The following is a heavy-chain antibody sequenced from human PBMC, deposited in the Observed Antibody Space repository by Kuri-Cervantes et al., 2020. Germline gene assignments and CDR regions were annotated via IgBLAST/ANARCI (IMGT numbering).Heavy chain of an antibody. V-gene: IGHV1-8*01. Sequence: ASVKVSCKASGYTFTSYDINWVRQATGQGLEWMGWMNPNSGNTGYAQKFQGRVTMTRNTSISTAYMELSSLRSEDTAVYYCARENYYGSGSYPWFDPWGQGTMVTISS. CDR1: GYTFTSYD. CDR2: MNPNSGNT. J-gene: IGHJ5*01. CDR3: ARENYYGSGSYPWFDP. D-gene: IGHD3-10*01.